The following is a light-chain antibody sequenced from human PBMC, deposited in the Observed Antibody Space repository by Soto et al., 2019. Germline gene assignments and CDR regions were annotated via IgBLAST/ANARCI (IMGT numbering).Light chain of an antibody. Sequence: DIQMTQSPSSLSASVGDRVIITCRASERVSTYLNWYQQKPGQAPKLLIASASSLQSGVPSRFSGSGSGAAFTLTISSLQPEDFATDYCQQSYSTRYTFGQGTKLEIK. J-gene: IGKJ2*01. CDR1: ERVSTY. CDR2: SAS. V-gene: IGKV1-39*01. CDR3: QQSYSTRYT.